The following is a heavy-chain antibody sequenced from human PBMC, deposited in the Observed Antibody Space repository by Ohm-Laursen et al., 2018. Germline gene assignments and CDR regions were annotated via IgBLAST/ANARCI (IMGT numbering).Heavy chain of an antibody. CDR1: GFTLSTYS. Sequence: SLRLSCAAFGFTLSTYSINWVRQAPGKGLEWVSTIGRRGATTLYADSVKGRFTVSRDNSKETVYLQMNSLRAEDTAVYYCAKDASTVLTCYFHHWGQGTLVTVSS. J-gene: IGHJ4*02. CDR2: IGRRGATT. D-gene: IGHD4-17*01. V-gene: IGHV3-23*01. CDR3: AKDASTVLTCYFHH.